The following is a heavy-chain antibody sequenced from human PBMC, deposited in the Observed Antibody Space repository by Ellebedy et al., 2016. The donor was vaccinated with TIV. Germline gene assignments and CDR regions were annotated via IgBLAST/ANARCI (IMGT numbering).Heavy chain of an antibody. Sequence: GESLKISCKVSGYTFTYYWINWVRQMPGKGLEWMGRIDPSDSYVDYNPSLHGHVTMSADKPRSTAYLQWRSLKASDTAMYYCGRQPRGDLVDYWGQGTLVTVSS. V-gene: IGHV5-10-1*01. CDR3: GRQPRGDLVDY. CDR1: GYTFTYYW. D-gene: IGHD2-21*02. CDR2: IDPSDSYV. J-gene: IGHJ4*02.